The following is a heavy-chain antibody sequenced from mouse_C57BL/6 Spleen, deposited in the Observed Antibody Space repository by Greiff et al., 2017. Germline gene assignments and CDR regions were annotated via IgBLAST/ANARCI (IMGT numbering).Heavy chain of an antibody. CDR3: TTGKDWYFDV. CDR2: IDPENGAT. V-gene: IGHV14-4*01. J-gene: IGHJ1*03. Sequence: EVQLQQSGAELVRPGASVKLSCTASGFNIKDDYMHWVKQRPEQGLEWIGWIDPENGATEYASKFQGKATITADTSSNTAYLQLSSLTSEDTAVYYCTTGKDWYFDVWGTGTTVTVSS. CDR1: GFNIKDDY.